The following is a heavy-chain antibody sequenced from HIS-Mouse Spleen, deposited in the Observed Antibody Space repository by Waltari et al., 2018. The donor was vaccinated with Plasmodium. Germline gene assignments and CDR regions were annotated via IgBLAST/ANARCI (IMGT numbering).Heavy chain of an antibody. V-gene: IGHV4-34*01. CDR1: GGSFRGYY. J-gene: IGHJ4*02. CDR2: INHSGST. CDR3: ARGQIAARLLDY. Sequence: QVQLQQWGAGLLKPSETLSLTCAVYGGSFRGYYWSWTRQPPGKGLEWIGEINHSGSTNYNPSLKSRVTISVDTSKNQFSLKLSSVTAADTAVYYCARGQIAARLLDYWGQGTLVTVSS. D-gene: IGHD6-6*01.